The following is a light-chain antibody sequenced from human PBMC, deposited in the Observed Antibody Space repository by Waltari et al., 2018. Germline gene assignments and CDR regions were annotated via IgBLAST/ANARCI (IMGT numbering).Light chain of an antibody. V-gene: IGLV1-44*01. Sequence: QSVLTQPPSASGTPGQRATISCSGTSSNIGRTTVTWYQQLPGTAPKLLIYSNNQRPSGVPDRFSGSKSGTSASLAISGLQSEDEADYYCAAWDDSLNGVVFGGGTKLTVL. CDR1: SSNIGRTT. J-gene: IGLJ2*01. CDR2: SNN. CDR3: AAWDDSLNGVV.